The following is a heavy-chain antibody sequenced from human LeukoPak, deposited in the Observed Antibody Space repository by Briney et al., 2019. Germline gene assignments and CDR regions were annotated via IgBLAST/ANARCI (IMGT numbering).Heavy chain of an antibody. J-gene: IGHJ3*02. V-gene: IGHV1-2*02. D-gene: IGHD3-22*01. CDR3: ARTLVVINDAFDI. Sequence: RASVKVSCKASGYTFTGYYMHWVRQAPGQGLEWMGWINPNSGDTNYAQKFQGRVSMTGDTSISTAYMELSRLRSDDTAVYYCARTLVVINDAFDIWGQGTMVTVSS. CDR1: GYTFTGYY. CDR2: INPNSGDT.